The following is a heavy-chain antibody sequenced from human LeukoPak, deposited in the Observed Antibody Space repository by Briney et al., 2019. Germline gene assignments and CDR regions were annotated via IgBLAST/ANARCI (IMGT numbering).Heavy chain of an antibody. CDR3: ARDGRSVTIFGVVI. J-gene: IGHJ3*02. CDR1: GYTFTSYD. CDR2: INPSGGST. D-gene: IGHD3-3*01. Sequence: ASVKVSCKASGYTFTSYDINWVRQATGQGLEWMGIINPSGGSTSYAQKFQGRVTMTRDTSTSTVYMELSSLRSEDTAVYYCARDGRSVTIFGVVIWGQGTMVTVSS. V-gene: IGHV1-46*01.